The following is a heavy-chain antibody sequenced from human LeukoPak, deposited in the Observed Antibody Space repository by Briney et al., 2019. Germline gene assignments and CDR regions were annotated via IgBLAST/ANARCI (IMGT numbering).Heavy chain of an antibody. CDR1: GYTFTTYY. D-gene: IGHD3-22*01. Sequence: ASVKVSCKASGYTFTTYYIHWVRQAPGQGLEWMGMINPSGGSTTYPQKFEGRLTMTRDMSTSTVYMELSSLRSEDTAIYYCARDLYLYYYDSSSYYRGFDIWGQGTMVTVSS. CDR2: INPSGGST. V-gene: IGHV1-46*01. CDR3: ARDLYLYYYDSSSYYRGFDI. J-gene: IGHJ3*02.